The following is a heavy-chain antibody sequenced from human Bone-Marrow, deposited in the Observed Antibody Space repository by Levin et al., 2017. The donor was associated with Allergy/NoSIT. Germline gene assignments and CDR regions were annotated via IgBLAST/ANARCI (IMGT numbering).Heavy chain of an antibody. CDR2: MSYDGSDK. CDR1: GFTFSSYG. Sequence: GGSLRLSCAASGFTFSSYGMHWVRQAPGKGLEWVAVMSYDGSDKYYADSVKGRFTVSRDNSKHTLYLQMNSLRAEDTAIYYCAKGCEGYWTTTSARILDYWGQGTLVTVSS. CDR3: AKGCEGYWTTTSARILDY. D-gene: IGHD2-2*01. J-gene: IGHJ4*02. V-gene: IGHV3-30*18.